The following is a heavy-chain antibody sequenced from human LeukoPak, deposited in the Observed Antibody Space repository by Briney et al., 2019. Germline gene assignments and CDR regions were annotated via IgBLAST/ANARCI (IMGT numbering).Heavy chain of an antibody. CDR2: ISAYNGNT. J-gene: IGHJ4*02. CDR1: GYTFTSYG. V-gene: IGHV1-18*01. D-gene: IGHD3-3*01. Sequence: ASVKVSCKASGYTFTSYGISWVRQAPGQGLEWMGWISAYNGNTNYAQKLQGRVTMTTDTSTSTAYMELRSLRSDDTAVYYSARVDLEWLPNPIDYWGQGTLVTVSS. CDR3: ARVDLEWLPNPIDY.